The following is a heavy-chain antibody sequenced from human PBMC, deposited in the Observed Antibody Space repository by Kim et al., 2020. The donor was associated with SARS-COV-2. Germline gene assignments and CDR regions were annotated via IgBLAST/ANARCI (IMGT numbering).Heavy chain of an antibody. CDR1: GFTGFSFTTYN. J-gene: IGHJ6*02. Sequence: GGSLRLSCAGSGFTGFSFTTYNMNWVRQAPGKGLEWVSSISGTGTYIHYADSVKGRVTMSRDNAKNSMNLQMNSLRAEDTAVYYCATAIKSGYYYGLDVWGQGTTVTVSS. CDR3: ATAIKSGYYYGLDV. D-gene: IGHD3-3*01. V-gene: IGHV3-21*01. CDR2: ISGTGTYI.